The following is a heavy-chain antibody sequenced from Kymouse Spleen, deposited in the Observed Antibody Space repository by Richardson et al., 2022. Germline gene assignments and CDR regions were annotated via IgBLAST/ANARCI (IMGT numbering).Heavy chain of an antibody. J-gene: IGHJ6*02. Sequence: EVQLVESGGGLVKPGGSLRLSCAASGFTFSNAWMSWVRQAPGKGLEWVGRIKSKTDGGTTDYAAPVKGRFTISRDDSKNTLYLQMNSLKTEDTAVYYCTTDYSNYGYYYYGMDVWGQGTTVTVSS. CDR1: GFTFSNAW. D-gene: IGHD4-11,IGHD4-11*01. CDR2: IKSKTDGGTT. V-gene: IGHV3-15*01. CDR3: TTDYSNYGYYYYGMDV.